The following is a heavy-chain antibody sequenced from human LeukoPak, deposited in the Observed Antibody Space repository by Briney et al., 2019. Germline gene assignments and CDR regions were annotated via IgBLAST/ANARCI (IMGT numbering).Heavy chain of an antibody. D-gene: IGHD5-12*01. CDR1: GGSLSGFY. Sequence: PSETLSLTCTVSGGSLSGFYWSWIRQPPGKGLEWIGYVYYSGSTTYNPSLKSRVTIAVDTSKNQFSLRLGSVTAADTAVYYCARDSTTMDATWFDPWGQGTLVTVSS. J-gene: IGHJ5*02. CDR2: VYYSGST. V-gene: IGHV4-59*01. CDR3: ARDSTTMDATWFDP.